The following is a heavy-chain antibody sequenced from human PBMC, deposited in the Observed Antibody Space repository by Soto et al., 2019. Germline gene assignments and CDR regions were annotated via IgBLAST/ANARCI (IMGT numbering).Heavy chain of an antibody. CDR3: ARGRIRNDDFFDS. D-gene: IGHD1-1*01. CDR2: IWHDGNKK. CDR1: GFTFSDYG. V-gene: IGHV3-33*01. Sequence: QVQLVDSGGGVVQPGTSLRLSCAASGFTFSDYGMHWVRQAPGKGPEWVAVIWHDGNKKYYADSVKGRFTISRDNSKNTLYLQMNSLRVEDTAIYYCARGRIRNDDFFDSWGQGTLVTVSS. J-gene: IGHJ4*02.